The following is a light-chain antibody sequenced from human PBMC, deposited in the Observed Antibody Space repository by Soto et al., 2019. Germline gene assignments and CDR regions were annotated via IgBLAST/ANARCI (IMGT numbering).Light chain of an antibody. Sequence: EIVLTQSPGTLSLSPGERATLSCRASQSVSSSYVAWYQQKPGQAPRLLIYETPSRAIVIPDRFSGSGSGTAFTLTISRLEPEDFAVSYCQQYGSSPPTFGQGSKVEIK. V-gene: IGKV3-20*01. CDR3: QQYGSSPPT. J-gene: IGKJ1*01. CDR1: QSVSSSY. CDR2: ETP.